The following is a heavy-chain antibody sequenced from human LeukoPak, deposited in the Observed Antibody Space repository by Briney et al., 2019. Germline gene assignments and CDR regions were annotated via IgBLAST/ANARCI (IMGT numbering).Heavy chain of an antibody. V-gene: IGHV3-30*18. CDR2: ISYDGNYK. D-gene: IGHD3-16*02. Sequence: TGGSLRLSCAASGFTFSSSGMHWVRQAPGKGLEWVAIISYDGNYKYYADSVKGRFTISRDKSKNTLYLQMNSLRAEDTAVYYCAKDHLEMITLGGVLATGPDYWGQGTLVTVSS. CDR1: GFTFSSSG. J-gene: IGHJ4*02. CDR3: AKDHLEMITLGGVLATGPDY.